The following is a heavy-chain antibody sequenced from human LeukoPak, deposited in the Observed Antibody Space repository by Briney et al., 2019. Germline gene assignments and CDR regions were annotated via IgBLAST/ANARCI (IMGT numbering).Heavy chain of an antibody. J-gene: IGHJ4*02. Sequence: ASVKVSCTASGYTFTSYPISWVRQAPGQGLKWMGWITTYNGNTHYAQKLQGRVTMTTETSTSTAYMDLRGLRPDDTAVYYCARGYDYGDYVGDFDYWGQGTLVTVSS. V-gene: IGHV1-18*01. CDR3: ARGYDYGDYVGDFDY. D-gene: IGHD4-17*01. CDR1: GYTFTSYP. CDR2: ITTYNGNT.